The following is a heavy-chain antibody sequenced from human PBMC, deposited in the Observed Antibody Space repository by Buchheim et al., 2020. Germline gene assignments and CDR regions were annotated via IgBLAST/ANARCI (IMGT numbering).Heavy chain of an antibody. CDR3: TKEPLVNTGYYYPH. Sequence: QVQLVESGGGVVQPGRSLRLSCAASGFIFSNFGMHWVRRAPGKGLEWVAVISYDGSVDYYAASVKGRFTISRANSKHTMWLQMNSLRPEDTAVYYCTKEPLVNTGYYYPHWGQGTL. J-gene: IGHJ4*02. CDR1: GFIFSNFG. V-gene: IGHV3-30*18. D-gene: IGHD2/OR15-2a*01. CDR2: ISYDGSVD.